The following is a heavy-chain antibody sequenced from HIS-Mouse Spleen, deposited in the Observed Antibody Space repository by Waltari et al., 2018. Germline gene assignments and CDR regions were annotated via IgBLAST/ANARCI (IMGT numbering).Heavy chain of an antibody. J-gene: IGHJ2*01. CDR3: AREIPYSSSWYDWYFDL. CDR2: IYYSGST. CDR1: RGSISSSSYY. D-gene: IGHD6-13*01. V-gene: IGHV4-39*07. Sequence: QLQLQESGPGLVKPSETLSLTCTVSRGSISSSSYYWGWIRQPPGKGREWIGIIYYSGSTYYNPSLKSRVTISVDTSKNQFSLKLSSVTAADTAVYYCAREIPYSSSWYDWYFDLWGRGTLVTVSS.